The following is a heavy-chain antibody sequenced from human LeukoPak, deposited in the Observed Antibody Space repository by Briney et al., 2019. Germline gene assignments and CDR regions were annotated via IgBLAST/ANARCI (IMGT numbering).Heavy chain of an antibody. Sequence: SETLSLTCAVYGGSFSGYYWSWIRQPPGKGLDWIGEINHSESTNYNPSLKSRVTISVDTSKNQFSLKLSSVTAADTAVYYCARAAGLRGYSYGPRLQHWGQGTLVTVSS. D-gene: IGHD5-18*01. V-gene: IGHV4-34*01. CDR3: ARAAGLRGYSYGPRLQH. CDR1: GGSFSGYY. J-gene: IGHJ1*01. CDR2: INHSEST.